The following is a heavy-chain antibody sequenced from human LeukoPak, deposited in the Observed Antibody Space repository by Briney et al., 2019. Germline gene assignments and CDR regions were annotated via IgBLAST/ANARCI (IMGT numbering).Heavy chain of an antibody. V-gene: IGHV3-23*01. Sequence: PGGSLRLSCAVSGFTVSSNYMSWVRQAPGKGLEWVSGISGSGGSTYYADSVKGRFTISRDNSKNTLYLQMNSLRAEDTAVYYCARWKYSNYIYYFDYWGQGTLVTVSS. D-gene: IGHD4-11*01. CDR3: ARWKYSNYIYYFDY. J-gene: IGHJ4*02. CDR1: GFTVSSNY. CDR2: ISGSGGST.